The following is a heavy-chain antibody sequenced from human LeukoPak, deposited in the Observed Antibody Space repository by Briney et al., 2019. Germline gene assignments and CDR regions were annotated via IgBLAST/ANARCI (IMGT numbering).Heavy chain of an antibody. CDR1: GGSFSGYY. J-gene: IGHJ4*02. CDR3: ARDATSGYSYGTRFDY. Sequence: SETLSLTCAVYGGSFSGYYWSWIRQPPGKGLEWIGEINHSGSTNYNPSLKSRVTISVDTSKNQFSLQLNSVTPEDTAVYYCARDATSGYSYGTRFDYWGQGTLVTVSS. D-gene: IGHD5-18*01. V-gene: IGHV4-34*01. CDR2: INHSGST.